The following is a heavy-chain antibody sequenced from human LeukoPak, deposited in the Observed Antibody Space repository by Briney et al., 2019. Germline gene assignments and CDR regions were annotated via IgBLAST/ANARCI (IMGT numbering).Heavy chain of an antibody. CDR2: INHSGST. J-gene: IGHJ6*02. Sequence: PSETLSLTCAVYGGSFSGYYWSWIRQPPGKGLEWIGEINHSGSTNYNASLKGRVTISVDTSKNQFSLKLSSVTAADTAVYYCARSIRYYDFWSGYYTGRDYYYGMDAWGQGTTVTVSS. V-gene: IGHV4-34*01. CDR1: GGSFSGYY. D-gene: IGHD3-3*01. CDR3: ARSIRYYDFWSGYYTGRDYYYGMDA.